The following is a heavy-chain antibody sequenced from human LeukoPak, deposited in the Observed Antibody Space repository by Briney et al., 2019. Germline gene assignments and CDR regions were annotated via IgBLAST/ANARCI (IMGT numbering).Heavy chain of an antibody. J-gene: IGHJ4*02. D-gene: IGHD1-1*01. Sequence: GGSLRLSCAASGFPFSEYSMNWVRQAPGKGLEWISYIGISSGNTKYADSVKGRFTVSADNARNSLYLQMNSLRVEDTAVYYCARDHNYAFDNWGQGTLVTVSS. CDR2: IGISSGNT. V-gene: IGHV3-11*06. CDR3: ARDHNYAFDN. CDR1: GFPFSEYS.